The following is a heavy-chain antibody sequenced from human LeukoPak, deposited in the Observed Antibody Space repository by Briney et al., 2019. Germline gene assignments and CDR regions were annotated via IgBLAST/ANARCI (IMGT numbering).Heavy chain of an antibody. D-gene: IGHD6-19*01. J-gene: IGHJ4*02. V-gene: IGHV3-33*01. CDR3: ARAPASGWYSHFDY. CDR1: GFTFSSYG. Sequence: PGGSQRLSCAASGFTFSSYGMHWVRQAPGKGLEWVAVIWYDGSNKYYADSVKGRFTISRDNSKNTLYLQMNSLRAEDTAVYYCARAPASGWYSHFDYWGQGTLVTVSS. CDR2: IWYDGSNK.